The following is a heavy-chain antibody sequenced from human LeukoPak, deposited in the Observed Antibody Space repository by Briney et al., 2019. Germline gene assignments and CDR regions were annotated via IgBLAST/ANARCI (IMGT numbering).Heavy chain of an antibody. CDR2: IIPIFSTA. CDR1: GGTFSSYA. CDR3: ARGRGYSYGTPFDY. D-gene: IGHD5-18*01. V-gene: IGHV1-69*13. J-gene: IGHJ4*02. Sequence: SVKVSCKASGGTFSSYAISWVRQAPGQGLEWMGGIIPIFSTANCAQKFQGRVTITADESTSTAYMELSSLRSEDTAVYYCARGRGYSYGTPFDYWGQGTLVTVSS.